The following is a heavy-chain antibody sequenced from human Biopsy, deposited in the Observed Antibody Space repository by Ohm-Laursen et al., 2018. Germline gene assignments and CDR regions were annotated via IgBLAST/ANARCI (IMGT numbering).Heavy chain of an antibody. CDR3: ARAVRYRLLSDP. CDR2: MNPISGNT. Sequence: ASVRVSCKASGYTFTTYDITWVRQATGQGPEWMGWMNPISGNTGYAHKFRGRVTMTSDSSISTAYLEVSSLAFEDTAVYYCARAVRYRLLSDPWGQGTLVTVSS. CDR1: GYTFTTYD. D-gene: IGHD2/OR15-2a*01. V-gene: IGHV1-8*01. J-gene: IGHJ5*02.